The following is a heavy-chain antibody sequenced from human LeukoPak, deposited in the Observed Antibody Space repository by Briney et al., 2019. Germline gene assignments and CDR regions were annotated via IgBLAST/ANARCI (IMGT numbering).Heavy chain of an antibody. CDR2: ISTVSTYT. J-gene: IGHJ6*03. CDR1: GFTFTDYS. D-gene: IGHD6-25*01. Sequence: GGSLRLSCAASGFTFTDYSMTWVRQAPGKGLEWVASISTVSTYTFYSDSVKGRASITRDNAKNMLYLQMSSLSADDTAVYYCARDGSGFYYYCYMDVWGRGTTVTVS. CDR3: ARDGSGFYYYCYMDV. V-gene: IGHV3-21*06.